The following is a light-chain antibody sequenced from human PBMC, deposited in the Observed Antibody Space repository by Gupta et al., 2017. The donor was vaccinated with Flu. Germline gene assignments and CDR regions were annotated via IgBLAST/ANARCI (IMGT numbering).Light chain of an antibody. CDR1: RSITNN. Sequence: VVMTQSPAILSVSPGERATLSCRASRSITNNLAWYQQKPGQAPRLLIYDASTRDSGIPVRFSGSGYGKEFTLTISSRQSEDFAIYFCQQYKDWPPITFGGGTRVDVK. CDR3: QQYKDWPPIT. J-gene: IGKJ4*01. V-gene: IGKV3-15*01. CDR2: DAS.